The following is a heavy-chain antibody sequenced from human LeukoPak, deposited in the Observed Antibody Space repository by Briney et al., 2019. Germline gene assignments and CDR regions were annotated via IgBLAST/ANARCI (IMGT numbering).Heavy chain of an antibody. D-gene: IGHD4-17*01. CDR2: ISTDGDIT. CDR1: GFTFTSVW. J-gene: IGHJ4*02. CDR3: ARDRTTVTLFDY. Sequence: GGSLRLSCAASGFTFTSVWMHWFRQAPGRGLVWISRISTDGDITGYADSVKGRFTISRDNAKNTLYLQMNSLRAEDTAVYYCARDRTTVTLFDYWGQGALVTVSS. V-gene: IGHV3-74*01.